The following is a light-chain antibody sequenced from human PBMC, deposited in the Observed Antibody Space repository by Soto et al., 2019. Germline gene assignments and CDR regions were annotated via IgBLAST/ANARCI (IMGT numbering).Light chain of an antibody. J-gene: IGLJ3*02. Sequence: QPVLTQPASVSGSPGQSITISCTGTSSDVGGYNYVSWYQQHPGKAPKPMIYEVSHRPSGVSNRFSGSKSANTASLTISGLQAEDEADYYCSSYTSKNTRVFGGGTKLTVL. CDR1: SSDVGGYNY. V-gene: IGLV2-14*01. CDR3: SSYTSKNTRV. CDR2: EVS.